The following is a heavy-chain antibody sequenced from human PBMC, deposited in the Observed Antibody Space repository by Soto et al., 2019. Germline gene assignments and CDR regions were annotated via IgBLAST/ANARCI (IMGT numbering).Heavy chain of an antibody. Sequence: SSTLSLTCNVSGGAITGYYWNWILQPPGKGLEWIGYVYFSGSTKYNPSLTSRFTISVDMSKKQFSLRLTSMTSADTAVSYCSRDRGAVASRADAFDIWGQGTMVTFSS. V-gene: IGHV4-59*01. CDR3: SRDRGAVASRADAFDI. D-gene: IGHD6-19*01. CDR2: VYFSGST. J-gene: IGHJ3*02. CDR1: GGAITGYY.